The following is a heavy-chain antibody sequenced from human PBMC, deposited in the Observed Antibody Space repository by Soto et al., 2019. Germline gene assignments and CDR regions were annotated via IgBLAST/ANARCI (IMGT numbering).Heavy chain of an antibody. D-gene: IGHD1-26*01. J-gene: IGHJ4*02. CDR3: VTVNLVGAAYYFDY. V-gene: IGHV4-30-4*01. Sequence: SETLSLTCTVSGGSIRNGDYYWGWIRQPPGKGLEWIGYVYYSGTTYSHPSLNSRVSISVDTSESQFSLRLTSVTAADTAVYYCVTVNLVGAAYYFDYWGPGTLVTVSS. CDR2: VYYSGTT. CDR1: GGSIRNGDYY.